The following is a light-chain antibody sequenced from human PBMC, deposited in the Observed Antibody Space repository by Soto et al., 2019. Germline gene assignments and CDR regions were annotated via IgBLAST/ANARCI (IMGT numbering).Light chain of an antibody. CDR1: QSVRSS. CDR3: QQYNSWPET. CDR2: DAS. Sequence: EIVMTQSPGTLSVSPGERATLFCRASQSVRSSLAWYQQKPGQAPRLFIYDASTRATGIPARFSGSGSGTEFTLTISSLQPEDFAVYYCQQYNSWPETFGQGTKVDIK. J-gene: IGKJ1*01. V-gene: IGKV3-15*01.